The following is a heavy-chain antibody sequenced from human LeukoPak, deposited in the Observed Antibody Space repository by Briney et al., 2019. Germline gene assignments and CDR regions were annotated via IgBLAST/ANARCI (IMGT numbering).Heavy chain of an antibody. D-gene: IGHD6-6*01. V-gene: IGHV6-1*01. CDR2: TYYRSKWSF. CDR3: ARGKYTSFDN. J-gene: IGHJ4*02. Sequence: SQTLSLTCAISGDSIFTNNVAWNWIRLSPSRGLEWLGRTYYRSKWSFDYAVSVKSRITINADTSKNQFSLQLSSVTPEDTAVYYCARGKYTSFDNWGQGTLVTVSS. CDR1: GDSIFTNNVA.